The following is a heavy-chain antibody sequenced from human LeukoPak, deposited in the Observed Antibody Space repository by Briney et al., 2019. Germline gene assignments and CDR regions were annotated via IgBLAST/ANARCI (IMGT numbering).Heavy chain of an antibody. Sequence: GGSLRLSCATSGFTFNTYAMNWVRQAPGKGLEWVSTTNDAGRTTYYADSVKGRFTISRDNSKNTVYLQMNNLRAEDTALYYCTNQPILAGSIDSWGQGTLVTVSS. CDR3: TNQPILAGSIDS. J-gene: IGHJ4*02. CDR2: TNDAGRTT. CDR1: GFTFNTYA. D-gene: IGHD3-9*01. V-gene: IGHV3-23*01.